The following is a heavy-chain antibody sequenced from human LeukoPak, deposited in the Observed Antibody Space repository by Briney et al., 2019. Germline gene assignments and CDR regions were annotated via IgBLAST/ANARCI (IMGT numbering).Heavy chain of an antibody. CDR1: GFTFSSYG. CDR2: IRYDGSNK. Sequence: GGSLRLSCAASGFTFSSYGMHWVRQAPGKGLEWVAFIRYDGSNKYYADSVEGRFTISRDNSKNTLYLQMNSLRAEDTAVYYCAKEDGYNLYFQHWGQGTLVTVSS. CDR3: AKEDGYNLYFQH. V-gene: IGHV3-30*02. J-gene: IGHJ1*01. D-gene: IGHD5-24*01.